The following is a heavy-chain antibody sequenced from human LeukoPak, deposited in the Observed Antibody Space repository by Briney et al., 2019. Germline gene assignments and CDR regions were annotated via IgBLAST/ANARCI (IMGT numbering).Heavy chain of an antibody. V-gene: IGHV3-23*01. J-gene: IGHJ4*02. CDR2: VSDSGGST. D-gene: IGHD5-12*01. CDR3: ATQGKAYSGSSRY. CDR1: GLTFTTYA. Sequence: GGSLRLSCAASGLTFTTYAMSWVRQAPGMGLEWVSTVSDSGGSTFYADSVKGRFTISRDNSKNALFLQMNSLRAEDTAVYFCATQGKAYSGSSRYWGQGTLVTVSS.